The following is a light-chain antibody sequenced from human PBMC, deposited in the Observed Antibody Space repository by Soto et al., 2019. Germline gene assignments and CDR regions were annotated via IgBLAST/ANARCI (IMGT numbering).Light chain of an antibody. CDR1: QDIRNA. V-gene: IGKV1-6*01. J-gene: IGKJ1*01. CDR3: LQDYNYIWT. Sequence: AIQMTQSPSSLSASVGDRVTITCRTSQDIRNALGWFQQKPGKAPKLLIYAASTLKSGVPSRFSGSASGTDFTLTIIGLQPEDFATYYCLQDYNYIWTFGQGTRVEI. CDR2: AAS.